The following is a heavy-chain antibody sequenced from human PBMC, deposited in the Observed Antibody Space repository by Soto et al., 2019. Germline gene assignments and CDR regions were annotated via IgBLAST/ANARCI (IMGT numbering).Heavy chain of an antibody. V-gene: IGHV4-59*01. CDR3: ARDNGYSYGYSLDH. D-gene: IGHD5-18*01. CDR1: GGSISSYY. J-gene: IGHJ4*02. CDR2: IYYSGST. Sequence: SETLSLTCTVSGGSISSYYWSWIRQPPGKGLEWIGYIYYSGSTNYNPSLKSRVTISVDTSKNQFSLKLSSVTAAYKAVYYCARDNGYSYGYSLDHWGPGTLVTVSS.